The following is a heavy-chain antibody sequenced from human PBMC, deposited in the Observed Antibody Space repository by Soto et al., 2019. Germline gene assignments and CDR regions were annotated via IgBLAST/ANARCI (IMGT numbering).Heavy chain of an antibody. CDR1: GDSVSSNSAA. J-gene: IGHJ5*02. D-gene: IGHD3-10*01. Sequence: SQTLSLTCAISGDSVSSNSAAWNWIRQSPSRGLEWLGRTYYRSKWYNDYAVSVKSRITINPDTSKNQFSLQLNSVTPEDTAVYYCARAYYYGSGSPHRFDPWGQGNLVTVSS. CDR2: TYYRSKWYN. CDR3: ARAYYYGSGSPHRFDP. V-gene: IGHV6-1*01.